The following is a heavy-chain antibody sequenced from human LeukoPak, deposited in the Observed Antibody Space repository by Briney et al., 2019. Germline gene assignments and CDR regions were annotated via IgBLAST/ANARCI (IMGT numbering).Heavy chain of an antibody. V-gene: IGHV4-34*01. CDR3: ATGGGSGSSGPKYNWFDP. CDR1: GGSFSGYY. CDR2: INHSGST. D-gene: IGHD3-10*01. Sequence: SETLSLTCAVYGGSFSGYYWSWIRQPPGKGLEWIGEINHSGSTNYNPSLKSRVTISVDTSKNQFSLKLSSVTAADTAVYYCATGGGSGSSGPKYNWFDPWGQGTLVTVSS. J-gene: IGHJ5*02.